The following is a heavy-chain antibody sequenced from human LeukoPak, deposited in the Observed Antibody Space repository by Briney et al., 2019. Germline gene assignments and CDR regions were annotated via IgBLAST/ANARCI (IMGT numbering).Heavy chain of an antibody. D-gene: IGHD3-22*01. J-gene: IGHJ4*02. CDR3: ARGHYYDSRAWHY. CDR2: INPNSGGT. CDR1: GYTFTGYY. Sequence: ASVKVSCKASGYTFTGYYMHWVRQAPGQGLEWMGWINPNSGGTNYAQKFQGRVTMTRDTSISTAYMELSRLRSEDTAVYYCARGHYYDSRAWHYWGQGTLVTVSS. V-gene: IGHV1-2*02.